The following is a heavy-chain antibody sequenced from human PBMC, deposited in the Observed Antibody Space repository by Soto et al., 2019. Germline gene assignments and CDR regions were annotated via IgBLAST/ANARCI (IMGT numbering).Heavy chain of an antibody. V-gene: IGHV1-69*02. CDR3: ARVKTASGSYDGDYSMDV. CDR2: IIPILDVA. D-gene: IGHD3-10*01. Sequence: QVQLVQSGAEVKKPGSSVRVSCKASGDIFSNYTISWVRQAPGQGLEWMGRIIPILDVANYPLRFQGRVTITADKSTSTVYMELSSLRSEDTAIYSCARVKTASGSYDGDYSMDVWGKGTTVTVSS. CDR1: GDIFSNYT. J-gene: IGHJ6*03.